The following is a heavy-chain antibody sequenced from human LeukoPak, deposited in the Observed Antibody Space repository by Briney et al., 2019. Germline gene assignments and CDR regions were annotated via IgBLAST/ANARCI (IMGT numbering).Heavy chain of an antibody. J-gene: IGHJ4*02. V-gene: IGHV4-4*02. CDR2: IFHTGRT. Sequence: SETLSLTCAVSGGPISSGDWWSWVRQPPGKGLEWVGEIFHTGRTNYNPSLKSRVTISVDKSKKQFSLKLNSVTAADTAVYYCARLAGGNVAVSGAFDYWAREPWSPSPQ. CDR3: ARLAGGNVAVSGAFDY. D-gene: IGHD6-19*01. CDR1: GGPISSGDW.